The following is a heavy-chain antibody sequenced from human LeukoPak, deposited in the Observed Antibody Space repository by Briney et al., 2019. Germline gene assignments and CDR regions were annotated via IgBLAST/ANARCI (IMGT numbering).Heavy chain of an antibody. V-gene: IGHV4-39*01. CDR3: AKTCSGDNCPYYYYMDV. D-gene: IGHD2-15*01. Sequence: SETLSLTCTVSGGSISSNNYYWGWIRQPPGKGLEWIGSIYYSGSTYYNPSLKSRVTISVDTSKNQFSLKLSSVTAADTAVYYCAKTCSGDNCPYYYYMDVWGKGTTVTISS. J-gene: IGHJ6*03. CDR1: GGSISSNNYY. CDR2: IYYSGST.